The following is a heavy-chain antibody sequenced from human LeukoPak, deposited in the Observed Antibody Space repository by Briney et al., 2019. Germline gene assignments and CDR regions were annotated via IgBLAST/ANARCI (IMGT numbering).Heavy chain of an antibody. CDR2: ISGSGGST. D-gene: IGHD3-10*01. CDR1: GFTFSSYA. Sequence: GGSLRLSCAASGFTFSSYAMSWVRQAPGKGLEWVSAISGSGGSTYYADSVKGRFTISRDNSKNTLYLQMNSLRAEDTAVYYCATTSIAYYYGSGSYIDYWGQGTLVTVSS. CDR3: ATTSIAYYYGSGSYIDY. V-gene: IGHV3-23*01. J-gene: IGHJ4*02.